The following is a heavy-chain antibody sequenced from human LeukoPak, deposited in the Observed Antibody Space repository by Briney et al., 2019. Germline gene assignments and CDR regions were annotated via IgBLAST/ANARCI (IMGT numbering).Heavy chain of an antibody. J-gene: IGHJ4*02. Sequence: PGGSLRLSCIASGFTFSSYAMSWVRQAPGKGLEWVSVISGSGGSAYYADSVKGRFTISRDNSKNTLFLQMNSLRAEDTAIYYCATDEDIYCSGSSCYPYYLDSWGQGTLVTVSS. CDR2: ISGSGGSA. D-gene: IGHD2-15*01. CDR3: ATDEDIYCSGSSCYPYYLDS. V-gene: IGHV3-23*01. CDR1: GFTFSSYA.